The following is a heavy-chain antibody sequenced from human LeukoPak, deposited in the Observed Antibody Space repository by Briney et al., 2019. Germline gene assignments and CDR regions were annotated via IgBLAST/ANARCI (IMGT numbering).Heavy chain of an antibody. J-gene: IGHJ5*02. D-gene: IGHD3-22*01. CDR1: GYTFTSYD. CDR2: MNPNSGNT. Sequence: ASVKVSCKASGYTFTSYDINWVRQATGQGLEWMGWMNPNSGNTGYAQKFQGRVTITRNTSISTAYMELSSLRSEDTAVYYCARAHTMDYYDSSGYYDRYNWFDPWGQGTLVTVSS. V-gene: IGHV1-8*03. CDR3: ARAHTMDYYDSSGYYDRYNWFDP.